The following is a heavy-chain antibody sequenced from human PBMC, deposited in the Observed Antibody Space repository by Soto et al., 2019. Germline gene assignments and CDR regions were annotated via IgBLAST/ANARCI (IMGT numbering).Heavy chain of an antibody. D-gene: IGHD3-22*01. CDR2: LSYDGVYT. CDR3: AKGQRGSSVGMDV. J-gene: IGHJ6*02. Sequence: QMRRVESGGGVGQPGRSLRLSCLVSGFTLGYYGTHWVRQAPGNGLGWGAHLSYDGVYTAYAVSVKGLFTISNDSSKITLYLQMDSLTTDDTAVYYCAKGQRGSSVGMDVWGQGTNVTVSS. CDR1: GFTLGYYG. V-gene: IGHV3-30*18.